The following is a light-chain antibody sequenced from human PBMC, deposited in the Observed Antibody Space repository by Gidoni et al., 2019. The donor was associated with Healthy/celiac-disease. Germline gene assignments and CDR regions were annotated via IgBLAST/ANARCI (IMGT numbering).Light chain of an antibody. CDR3: GTWDSSLSAVV. Sequence: QSVLTQPPSASAAPGQKVTISCSGSSPNIGKNYVSWYQQLPGTAPKLLIYDNNKRPSGIPDRFSGCKSGTSATLGITGLQTGDEADYYCGTWDSSLSAVVFGGGTKLTVL. V-gene: IGLV1-51*01. CDR2: DNN. CDR1: SPNIGKNY. J-gene: IGLJ2*01.